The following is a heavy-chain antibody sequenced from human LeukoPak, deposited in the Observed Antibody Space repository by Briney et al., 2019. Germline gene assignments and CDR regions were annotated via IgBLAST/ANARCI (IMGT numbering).Heavy chain of an antibody. Sequence: GRSLRLSCAASGFTFSSYGMHWVRQAPGKGLEWVAVIWYDGSNKYYADSVKGRFTISRDNSKNTLYLQMNSLRAEDTAVYYCARELDYYGSGSYDSPRPSGDFDYWGQGTLVTVSS. CDR1: GFTFSSYG. CDR3: ARELDYYGSGSYDSPRPSGDFDY. D-gene: IGHD3-10*01. V-gene: IGHV3-30*19. J-gene: IGHJ4*02. CDR2: IWYDGSNK.